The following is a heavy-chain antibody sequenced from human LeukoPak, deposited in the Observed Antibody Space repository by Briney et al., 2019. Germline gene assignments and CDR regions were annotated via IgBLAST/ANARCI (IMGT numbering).Heavy chain of an antibody. V-gene: IGHV4-30-2*01. D-gene: IGHD6-13*01. CDR2: IYHSGST. J-gene: IGHJ4*02. CDR3: ARGSLEGYSSSWAHDY. Sequence: PSETLSLTCAVSGGSISSGGYSWSWIRQPPGKGLEWIGYIYHSGSTYYNPSLKSRVTISVDRSKNQFSLKLSSVTAADTAVYYCARGSLEGYSSSWAHDYWGQGTLVTVSS. CDR1: GGSISSGGYS.